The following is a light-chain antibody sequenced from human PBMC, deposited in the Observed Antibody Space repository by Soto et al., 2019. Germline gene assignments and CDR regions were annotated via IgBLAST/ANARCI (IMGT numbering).Light chain of an antibody. J-gene: IGKJ5*01. Sequence: ELVMTQSPATLSVSPGERATLSCRASQGIKDYVAWFQQKPGQAPRLLMSGASSRASGVPVRFSGSGSGTDFTLSISSLEPEDFAVYYCQQRLSWPITFGQGTRLEIK. CDR3: QQRLSWPIT. V-gene: IGKV3D-11*01. CDR2: GAS. CDR1: QGIKDY.